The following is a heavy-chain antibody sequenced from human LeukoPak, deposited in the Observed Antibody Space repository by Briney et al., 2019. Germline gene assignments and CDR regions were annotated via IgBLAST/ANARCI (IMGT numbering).Heavy chain of an antibody. D-gene: IGHD1-26*01. Sequence: GGSLRLSCAASGFTFSSYWMHWVRQAPGKGLVWVSHINSDGSSTSYADSVKGRFTISRGNAKNTLYLQMNSLRAEDTAVYYCVSSYDYYYYGLDVWGQGTTVTVSS. J-gene: IGHJ6*02. CDR3: VSSYDYYYYGLDV. CDR1: GFTFSSYW. CDR2: INSDGSST. V-gene: IGHV3-74*01.